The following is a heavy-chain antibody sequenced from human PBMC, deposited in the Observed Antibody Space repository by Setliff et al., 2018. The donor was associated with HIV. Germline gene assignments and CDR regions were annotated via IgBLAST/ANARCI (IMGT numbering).Heavy chain of an antibody. J-gene: IGHJ5*02. Sequence: SETLSLTRTVSGASISSFYWSWIRQPPGKGLDWIGYIYYSGSTNYNPSLKSRVTMSVDTSKNRFSLKLNSVTAADTAVYYCARLNQQWLVRDSGSNWFDPWGQGILVTVSS. V-gene: IGHV4-59*08. CDR3: ARLNQQWLVRDSGSNWFDP. D-gene: IGHD6-19*01. CDR1: GASISSFY. CDR2: IYYSGST.